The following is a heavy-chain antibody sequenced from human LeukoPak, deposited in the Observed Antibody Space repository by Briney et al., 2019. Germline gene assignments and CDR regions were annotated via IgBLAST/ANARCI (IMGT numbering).Heavy chain of an antibody. V-gene: IGHV3-23*01. Sequence: GGSLRLSCAASGFTFSSYAMSWVRQAPGKGLEWVSSISGSGGSTYYADSVKGRFTISRDNSKNTLYLQMNSLRAEDTAVYYCAKDLDVGSSSGYPDRDYWGQGTLVTVSS. CDR1: GFTFSSYA. CDR3: AKDLDVGSSSGYPDRDY. J-gene: IGHJ4*02. CDR2: ISGSGGST. D-gene: IGHD3-22*01.